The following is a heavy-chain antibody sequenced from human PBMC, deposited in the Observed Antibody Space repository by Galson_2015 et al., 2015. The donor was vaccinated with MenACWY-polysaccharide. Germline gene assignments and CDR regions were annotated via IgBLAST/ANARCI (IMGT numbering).Heavy chain of an antibody. CDR3: ALYNWNDKGGALDT. Sequence: SLRLSCAASGFAFSGYSLNWVRQTPGKGLEWVSYISASSSAIYYADSVKGRLTISRDNAKKSLYLQMNSLRDEDTAVYYCALYNWNDKGGALDTWGRGTMVTVSS. D-gene: IGHD1-1*01. CDR1: GFAFSGYS. V-gene: IGHV3-48*02. CDR2: ISASSSAI. J-gene: IGHJ3*02.